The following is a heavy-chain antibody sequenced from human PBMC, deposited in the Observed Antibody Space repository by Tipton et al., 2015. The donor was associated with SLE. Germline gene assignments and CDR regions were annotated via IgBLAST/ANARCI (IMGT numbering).Heavy chain of an antibody. V-gene: IGHV4-59*12. Sequence: TLSLTCTVSGVSINSFYWSWIRQPPGKGLEWIGYIFHTETTKYNPSLESRVIISVDTSKNQFSLRLSSVTDADTAMYYCARDVGVAYYYAMDVWGQETTVVISS. D-gene: IGHD2-15*01. CDR1: GVSINSFY. CDR2: IFHTETT. J-gene: IGHJ6*02. CDR3: ARDVGVAYYYAMDV.